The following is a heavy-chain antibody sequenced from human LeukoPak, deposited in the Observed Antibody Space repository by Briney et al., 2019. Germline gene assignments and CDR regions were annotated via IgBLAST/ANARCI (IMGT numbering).Heavy chain of an antibody. Sequence: PGGSLRLSCAASGFTFSSYSMNWVRQAPGKGLEWVSYISSSSSTIYYADSVKGRFTISRDNAKNSLYLQMNSLRAEDTAVYYCARDGPYYDILTGYYTGKHHDAFDIWGQGTMVTVSS. CDR3: ARDGPYYDILTGYYTGKHHDAFDI. D-gene: IGHD3-9*01. CDR1: GFTFSSYS. V-gene: IGHV3-48*01. CDR2: ISSSSSTI. J-gene: IGHJ3*02.